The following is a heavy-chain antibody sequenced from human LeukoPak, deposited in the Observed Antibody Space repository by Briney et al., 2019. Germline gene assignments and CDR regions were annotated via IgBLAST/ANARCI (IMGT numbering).Heavy chain of an antibody. Sequence: SETLSLTCAVSGYSISSGYYWGWIRQPPGKGLEWIGSIYHSGSTYYNPSLKSRVTISVDTSKNQFSLKLSSVTAADTAVYYCARDRPITMIVVKAFDIWGQGTMVTVSS. CDR2: IYHSGST. CDR3: ARDRPITMIVVKAFDI. J-gene: IGHJ3*02. V-gene: IGHV4-38-2*02. D-gene: IGHD3-22*01. CDR1: GYSISSGYY.